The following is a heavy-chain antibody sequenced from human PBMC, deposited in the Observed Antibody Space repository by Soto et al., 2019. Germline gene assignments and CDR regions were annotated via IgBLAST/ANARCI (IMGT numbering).Heavy chain of an antibody. J-gene: IGHJ6*04. CDR1: GFTFSSYS. Sequence: GGSLRLSCAASGFTFSSYSMNWVRQAPGKGLEWVSSISSSSSYIYYADSVKGRFTISRDNAKNSLYLQMNSLRAEDSAGYYCARDLSLVVMDVWGKGTTVTVSS. CDR3: ARDLSLVVMDV. CDR2: ISSSSSYI. D-gene: IGHD2-21*01. V-gene: IGHV3-21*01.